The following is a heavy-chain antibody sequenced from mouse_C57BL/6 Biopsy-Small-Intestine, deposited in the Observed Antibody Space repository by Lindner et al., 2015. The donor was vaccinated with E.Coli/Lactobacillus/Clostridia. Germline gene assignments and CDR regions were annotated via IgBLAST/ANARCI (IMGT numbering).Heavy chain of an antibody. J-gene: IGHJ4*01. CDR2: ISSGSSTI. V-gene: IGHV5-17*01. CDR1: GFTFSDYG. Sequence: VQLQESGGGLVKPGGSLKLSCAASGFTFSDYGMHWVRQAPEKGLEWVAYISSGSSTIYYADTMKGRFTISRDNAKNTLFLQMTSLRSEDTAMYYCTRPGWLPYYYAMDYWGQGTSVTVSS. CDR3: TRPGWLPYYYAMDY. D-gene: IGHD2-3*01.